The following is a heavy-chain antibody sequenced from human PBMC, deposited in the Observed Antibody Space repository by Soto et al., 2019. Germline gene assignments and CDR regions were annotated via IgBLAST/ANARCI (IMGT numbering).Heavy chain of an antibody. D-gene: IGHD6-13*01. V-gene: IGHV4-31*02. CDR2: IYYSGST. CDR3: GRGGYTAVTYG. Sequence: HPGKGLEWIGYIYYSGSTYYNPSLKSRVTISVDTSKSQFSLKLSSVTAADTTVFFSGRGGYTAVTYG. J-gene: IGHJ6*01.